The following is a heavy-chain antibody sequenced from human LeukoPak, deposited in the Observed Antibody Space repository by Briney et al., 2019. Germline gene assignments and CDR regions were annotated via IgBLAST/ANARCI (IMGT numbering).Heavy chain of an antibody. CDR3: ARAGGIAAAGLFDY. J-gene: IGHJ4*02. Sequence: PSETLSLTCTVSGGSISISNYYWGWIRQPPGKGLEWIGSIYYSGGTYYNPSLKSRVTISVDTSKNQFSLKLSSVTAADTAVYYCARAGGIAAAGLFDYWGQGTLVTVSS. V-gene: IGHV4-39*07. CDR1: GGSISISNYY. CDR2: IYYSGGT. D-gene: IGHD6-13*01.